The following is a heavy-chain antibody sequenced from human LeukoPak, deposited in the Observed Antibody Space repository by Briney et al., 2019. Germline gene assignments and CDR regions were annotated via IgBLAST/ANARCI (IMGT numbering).Heavy chain of an antibody. CDR2: IYYSGST. Sequence: SETLCLTCTVSGGSLSSYYRSWIRQPPGKGLECIWYIYYSGSTNYNPSLKSRVTISVDTSKNQFSLKLSSVTAADAAVYYCARESVVVTADAFDIWGQGTMVTVSS. V-gene: IGHV4-59*01. CDR3: ARESVVVTADAFDI. CDR1: GGSLSSYY. J-gene: IGHJ3*02. D-gene: IGHD2-21*02.